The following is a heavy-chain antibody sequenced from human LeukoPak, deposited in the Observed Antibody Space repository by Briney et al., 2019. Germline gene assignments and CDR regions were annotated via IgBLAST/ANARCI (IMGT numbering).Heavy chain of an antibody. V-gene: IGHV3-21*01. D-gene: IGHD3-10*01. Sequence: GGSLRLSCAASGFTFSSYSMNWVRQPPGKGLEWVSSISSTSAYIYYADSVKGRFTISRDNAKNSLYLQVNSLRVEDTAVYYRAGGGFGELYWGQGTLVTVSS. CDR2: ISSTSAYI. CDR3: AGGGFGELY. J-gene: IGHJ4*02. CDR1: GFTFSSYS.